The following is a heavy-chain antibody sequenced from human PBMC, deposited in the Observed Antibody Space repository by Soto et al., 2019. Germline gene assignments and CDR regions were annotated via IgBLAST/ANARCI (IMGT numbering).Heavy chain of an antibody. D-gene: IGHD2-21*02. Sequence: QVQLVQSGAEVRKPGSSVRVSCRASGGSFSTYAISWVRQTPGQGLEWMGGIVPVFGTPNYAQKFQDRVIITADESTTTAYMELSSLRSDDTAIYYCARKAIIPSPPSGMDYYFTMDVWGQGTTVTVSS. CDR2: IVPVFGTP. CDR3: ARKAIIPSPPSGMDYYFTMDV. CDR1: GGSFSTYA. V-gene: IGHV1-69*01. J-gene: IGHJ6*02.